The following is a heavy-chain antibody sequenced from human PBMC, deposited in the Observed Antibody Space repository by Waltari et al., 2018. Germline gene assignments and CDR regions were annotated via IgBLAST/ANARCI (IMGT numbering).Heavy chain of an antibody. CDR2: IYYRWST. D-gene: IGHD5-18*01. V-gene: IGHV4-39*07. CDR1: CGFFRRSNYY. J-gene: IGHJ4*02. Sequence: QLQLQESGPGLVKPSETLSLPSPVSCGFFRRSNYYSGWTLQPPGKGLEWIGSIYYRWSTYYNPALKSRVTISVDTSKNQFSLKLSSVTAADTAVYYCARSYGAEFDCWGQGTLVTVSS. CDR3: ARSYGAEFDC.